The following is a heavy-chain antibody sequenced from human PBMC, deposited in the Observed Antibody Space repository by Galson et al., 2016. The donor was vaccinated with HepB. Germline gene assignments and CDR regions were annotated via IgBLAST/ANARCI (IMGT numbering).Heavy chain of an antibody. V-gene: IGHV3-30*18. CDR1: GLSFRSYG. Sequence: SLRLSCAASGLSFRSYGMHWVRQAPGKGLEWVAVISYDGTKRSYGDSVRGRFTISRDNSKNTLYLEMNSPRAEDTAVYYCAKDEYTIGWRPPWFDPWGQGTLVTASS. CDR2: ISYDGTKR. D-gene: IGHD3-3*01. J-gene: IGHJ5*02. CDR3: AKDEYTIGWRPPWFDP.